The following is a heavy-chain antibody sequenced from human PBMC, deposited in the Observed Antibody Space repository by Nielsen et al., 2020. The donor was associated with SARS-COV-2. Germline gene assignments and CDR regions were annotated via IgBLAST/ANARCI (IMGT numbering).Heavy chain of an antibody. CDR2: ISSSSSTI. Sequence: VRQAPGKGLEWVSYISSSSSTIYYADSVKGRFTISRDNAKNSLYLQMNSLRAEDTAVYYCARDPMRLRFLEWLSDGMDVWGQGTTVTVSS. J-gene: IGHJ6*02. V-gene: IGHV3-48*01. CDR3: ARDPMRLRFLEWLSDGMDV. D-gene: IGHD3-3*01.